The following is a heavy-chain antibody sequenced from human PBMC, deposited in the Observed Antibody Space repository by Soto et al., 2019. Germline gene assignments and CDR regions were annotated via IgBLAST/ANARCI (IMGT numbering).Heavy chain of an antibody. J-gene: IGHJ4*02. CDR1: GGSVRGYY. CDR2: IYYTGRT. V-gene: IGHV4-59*02. D-gene: IGHD3-10*01. CDR3: AREVSIYGSRDFDS. Sequence: QVQLQESGPGLVKPSETLSLTCTVSGGSVRGYYWTWIRQPPGKGLEWIGYIYYTGRTKYNPSLKSRVAIAVDTSENQFALKLSSVTAADTAVYYCAREVSIYGSRDFDSWCQGTLVTVSS.